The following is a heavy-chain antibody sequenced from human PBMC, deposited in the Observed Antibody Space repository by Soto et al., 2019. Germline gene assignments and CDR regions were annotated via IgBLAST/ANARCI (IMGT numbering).Heavy chain of an antibody. V-gene: IGHV3-66*01. CDR3: ATRMTTAPY. CDR1: GFAVSANY. Sequence: EAPLVGSGGGLVQPGGSLRLSCAASGFAVSANYLSWVRQAPGKGLEWVSLIYSGSDTDYADSVRGRFTISRDNSKNTLYLQMNSLKAEDTAVYYCATRMTTAPYWGQGALVNVSS. CDR2: IYSGSDT. D-gene: IGHD4-17*01. J-gene: IGHJ4*02.